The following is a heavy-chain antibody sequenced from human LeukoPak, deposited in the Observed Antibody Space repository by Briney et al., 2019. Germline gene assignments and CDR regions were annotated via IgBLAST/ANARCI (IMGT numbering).Heavy chain of an antibody. J-gene: IGHJ4*02. V-gene: IGHV3-7*01. CDR3: ARPYSGHDYVGGFEY. D-gene: IGHD5-12*01. Sequence: PGGSLRLSCAASGFTFSSYAMSWVRQAPGKGLEWVANIKGDGSEKYYVDSVKGRFTISRDNAKNSLDLQMNSLSAEDTAVYYCARPYSGHDYVGGFEYWGQGTLVTVSS. CDR1: GFTFSSYA. CDR2: IKGDGSEK.